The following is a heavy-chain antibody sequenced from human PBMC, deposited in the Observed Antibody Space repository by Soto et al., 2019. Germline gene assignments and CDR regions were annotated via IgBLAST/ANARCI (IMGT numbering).Heavy chain of an antibody. V-gene: IGHV3-21*01. CDR3: ARDRGDHLRGDWFDP. CDR2: ITGSSSYI. J-gene: IGHJ5*02. Sequence: GGSLRLSCAASGFTFSSYSMNWVRQAPGKGLEWVSSITGSSSYIFYADSVMGRFTISRDNAKKSLYLQMNSLRAEDTAVYYCARDRGDHLRGDWFDPWGQGTLVTVSS. D-gene: IGHD2-21*02. CDR1: GFTFSSYS.